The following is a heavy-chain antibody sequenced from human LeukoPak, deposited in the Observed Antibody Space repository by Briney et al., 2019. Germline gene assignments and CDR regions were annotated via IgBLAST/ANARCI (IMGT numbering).Heavy chain of an antibody. CDR2: ISSSSSYI. J-gene: IGHJ6*03. D-gene: IGHD2-2*01. CDR3: AKDLYCSSTSCYMDV. V-gene: IGHV3-23*01. CDR1: GFTFSSYA. Sequence: PGGSLRLSCAASGFTFSSYAMSWVRQAPGKGLEWVSSISSSSSYIYYADSVRGRFTISRDNSNNTPYLQMNSLRAEDTAVYYCAKDLYCSSTSCYMDVWGKGTTVTVSS.